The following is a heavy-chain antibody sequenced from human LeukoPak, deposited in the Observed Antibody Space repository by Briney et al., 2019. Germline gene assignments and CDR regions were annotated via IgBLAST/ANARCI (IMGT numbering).Heavy chain of an antibody. J-gene: IGHJ4*02. D-gene: IGHD5-24*01. CDR3: ARDLTRTADGYHPRFDY. Sequence: ETLSLTCTVSGYSISSGYYMSWVRQAPGKGLEWVSVIYSGGSTYYADSVKGRFTISRDNSKNTLYLQMNSLRAEDTAVYYCARDLTRTADGYHPRFDYWGQGTLVTVSS. CDR1: GYSISSGYY. CDR2: IYSGGST. V-gene: IGHV3-66*01.